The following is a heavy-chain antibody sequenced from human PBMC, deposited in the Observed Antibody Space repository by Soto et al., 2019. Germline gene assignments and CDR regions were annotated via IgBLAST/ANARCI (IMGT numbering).Heavy chain of an antibody. CDR1: GYTFTSYD. CDR3: AREWSAAGHFYGMDV. J-gene: IGHJ6*02. D-gene: IGHD6-13*01. CDR2: MNTNGDDT. Sequence: ASVKVSCKTSGYTFTSYDINWVRRAPGQGLEWVGWMNTNGDDTRSAQKFRGRLTLTRDKSMRAVYMKLSNLRPDDTAVYYCAREWSAAGHFYGMDVWGQGTTVTVSS. V-gene: IGHV1-8*01.